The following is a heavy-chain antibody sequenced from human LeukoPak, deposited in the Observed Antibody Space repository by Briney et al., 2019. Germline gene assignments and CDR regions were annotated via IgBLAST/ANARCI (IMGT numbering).Heavy chain of an antibody. D-gene: IGHD6-19*01. V-gene: IGHV4-59*01. J-gene: IGHJ4*02. CDR2: ISYSGST. CDR1: GGSISSYY. CDR3: ARWSLHSSGWYFDY. Sequence: NPSETLSPTCIVSGGSISSYYWSWIRQPPGKGLEWIGYISYSGSTNYNPSLKSRVTISVDTSKNQFSLNLTSVTAADTAMYYCARWSLHSSGWYFDYWGQGTLVTVSS.